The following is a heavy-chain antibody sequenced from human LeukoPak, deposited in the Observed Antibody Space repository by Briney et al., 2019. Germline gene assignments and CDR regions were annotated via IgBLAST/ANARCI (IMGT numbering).Heavy chain of an antibody. Sequence: SETLSLTCTVSGGSISSYYWSWIRQPPGKGLEWIGYIYYSGSTNYNPSLKSRVTISVDTSKNQFSLKLSSVTAADTAVYYCAREDCSSTSCYFDYWGQGTLVTVS. CDR1: GGSISSYY. D-gene: IGHD2-2*01. V-gene: IGHV4-59*01. CDR3: AREDCSSTSCYFDY. CDR2: IYYSGST. J-gene: IGHJ4*02.